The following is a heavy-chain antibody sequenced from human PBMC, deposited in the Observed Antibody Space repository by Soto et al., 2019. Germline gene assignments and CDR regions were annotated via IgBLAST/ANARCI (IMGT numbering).Heavy chain of an antibody. CDR3: ASVPGNGRDTMIVVVIPY. CDR1: GGSISSSSYY. Sequence: QLQLQESGPGLVKPSETLSLTCTVSGGSISSSSYYWGWIRQPPGKGLEWIGSIYYSGSTYYNPSLKSRVTISVDTSKNQFSLKLSSVTAADTAVYYCASVPGNGRDTMIVVVIPYWGQGTLVTVSS. J-gene: IGHJ4*02. D-gene: IGHD3-22*01. V-gene: IGHV4-39*01. CDR2: IYYSGST.